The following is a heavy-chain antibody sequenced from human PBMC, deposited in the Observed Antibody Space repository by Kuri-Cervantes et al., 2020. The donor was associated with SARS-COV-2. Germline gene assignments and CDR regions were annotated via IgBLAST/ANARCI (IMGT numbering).Heavy chain of an antibody. CDR1: GYTFTGYY. D-gene: IGHD3-3*01. CDR2: IIPIFGTA. Sequence: SVKVSCKASGYTFTGYYMHWVRQAPGQGLEWMGGIIPIFGTANYAQKFQGRVTITADESTSTAYMELSSLRSEDTAVYYCAKGFWSGYSHYYYYYMDVWGKGTTVTVSS. J-gene: IGHJ6*03. CDR3: AKGFWSGYSHYYYYYMDV. V-gene: IGHV1-69*13.